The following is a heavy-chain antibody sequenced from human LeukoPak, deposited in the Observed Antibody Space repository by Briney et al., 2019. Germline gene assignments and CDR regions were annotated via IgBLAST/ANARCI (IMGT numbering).Heavy chain of an antibody. CDR3: TTESGYKTLRQRGFDS. Sequence: GGSLRLSCAVSGFAFGSEAMSWVHQSPARGLEWVASISPGGGTTYYADYVKGRFTISRDNSNNSLFVQMNSLKTEDTAVYYCTTESGYKTLRQRGFDSWGQGTLVTVSS. V-gene: IGHV3-23*01. CDR1: GFAFGSEA. J-gene: IGHJ4*02. D-gene: IGHD1-14*01. CDR2: ISPGGGTT.